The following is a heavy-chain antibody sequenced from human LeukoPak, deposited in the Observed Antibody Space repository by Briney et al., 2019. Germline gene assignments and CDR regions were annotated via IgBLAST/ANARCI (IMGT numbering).Heavy chain of an antibody. J-gene: IGHJ4*02. CDR2: ISWNSGSI. D-gene: IGHD2-21*02. CDR1: GFTFDDYA. Sequence: PGGSLRLSCAASGFTFDDYAMHWVRQAPGKGLEWVSGISWNSGSIGYADSVKGRFTISRDNAKNSLYLQMNSLRAEDMALYYCAKDLRGHIVVVTATSGVAFDYWGQGTLVTVSS. V-gene: IGHV3-9*03. CDR3: AKDLRGHIVVVTATSGVAFDY.